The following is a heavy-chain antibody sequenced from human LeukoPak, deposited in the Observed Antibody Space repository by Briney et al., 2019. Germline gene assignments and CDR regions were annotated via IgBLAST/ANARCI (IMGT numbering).Heavy chain of an antibody. Sequence: PGGSLRLSCAASGFTFSGSAMHWVRQASGKGLEWVGRIRSKANSYATAYAASVKGRFTISRDDSKNTAYLQMNSLKTEDTAVYYCTRPRESMDVWGKGTTVTVSS. J-gene: IGHJ6*03. V-gene: IGHV3-73*01. CDR1: GFTFSGSA. CDR3: TRPRESMDV. CDR2: IRSKANSYAT.